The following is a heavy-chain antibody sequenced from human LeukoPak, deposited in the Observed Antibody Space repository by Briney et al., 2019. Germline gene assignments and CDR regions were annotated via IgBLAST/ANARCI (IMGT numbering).Heavy chain of an antibody. D-gene: IGHD2-2*01. CDR2: IYPGDSDT. V-gene: IGHV5-51*01. CDR3: ARASVPAAPFDY. J-gene: IGHJ4*02. CDR1: GYSFTNYW. Sequence: GESLKISCKGSGYSFTNYWICWVRQMPGKGLEFMGIIYPGDSDTRYSPSFQGQVTISADKSISTAYLQWSSLKASDTAMYYCARASVPAAPFDYWGQGTLVTVSS.